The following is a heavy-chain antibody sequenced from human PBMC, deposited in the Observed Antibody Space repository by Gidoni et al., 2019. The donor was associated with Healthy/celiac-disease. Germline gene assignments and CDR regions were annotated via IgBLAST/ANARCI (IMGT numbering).Heavy chain of an antibody. CDR1: GFTFSSYA. CDR3: ARRYYDFWSGGVDY. J-gene: IGHJ4*02. V-gene: IGHV3-30-3*01. D-gene: IGHD3-3*01. Sequence: QVQLVEPGGGVVQPGRSLRLSCAATGFTFSSYAMHWVRQAPGKGLEWVAVISYDGSNKYYADSVKGRFTISRDNSKNTLYLQMNSLRAEDTAVYYCARRYYDFWSGGVDYWGQGTLVTVSS. CDR2: ISYDGSNK.